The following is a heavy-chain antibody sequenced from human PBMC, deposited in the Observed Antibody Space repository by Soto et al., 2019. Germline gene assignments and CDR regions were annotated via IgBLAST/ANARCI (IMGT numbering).Heavy chain of an antibody. V-gene: IGHV4-59*12. CDR2: IYYSGST. D-gene: IGHD2-8*02. J-gene: IGHJ4*02. CDR1: GGSIGSYY. Sequence: SETLSLTCSVSGGSIGSYYWSWIRQPPGKGLEWIGYIYYSGSTNYNPSLKSRVTISVDTSKNQFSLKLTSVTAADTAVYYCARDKITGLFDYWGQGTLVTVSS. CDR3: ARDKITGLFDY.